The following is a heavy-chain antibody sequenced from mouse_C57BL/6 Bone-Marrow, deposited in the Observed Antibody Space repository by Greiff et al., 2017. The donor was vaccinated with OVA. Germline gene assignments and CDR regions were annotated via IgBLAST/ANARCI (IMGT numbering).Heavy chain of an antibody. J-gene: IGHJ1*03. CDR3: ARSGIVLRGDWYFDV. V-gene: IGHV1-18*01. CDR1: GYTFTDYN. CDR2: INPNNGGT. Sequence: SGPELVKPGASVKIPCKASGYTFTDYNVDWVKQSHGKSLEWIGDINPNNGGTIYNQKFKGKATLTVDKSSSTAYMELRSLTSEDTAVYYCARSGIVLRGDWYFDVWGTGTTVTVSS. D-gene: IGHD1-1*01.